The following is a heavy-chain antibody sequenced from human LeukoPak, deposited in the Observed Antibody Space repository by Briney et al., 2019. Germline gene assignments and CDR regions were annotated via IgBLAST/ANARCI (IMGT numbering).Heavy chain of an antibody. CDR2: ISNDGSHT. V-gene: IGHV3-30*18. CDR1: GFTVSSYG. Sequence: GGSLSLSCAASGFTVSSYGMHWFRQAPGKGLEWVGLISNDGSHTYYADSVEGRFTISRDNSKNTVFLQMISLRAEDTAVYYCAKGFDYYYDSSQYYYGMDVWGQGTTVTVS. CDR3: AKGFDYYYDSSQYYYGMDV. D-gene: IGHD3-22*01. J-gene: IGHJ6*02.